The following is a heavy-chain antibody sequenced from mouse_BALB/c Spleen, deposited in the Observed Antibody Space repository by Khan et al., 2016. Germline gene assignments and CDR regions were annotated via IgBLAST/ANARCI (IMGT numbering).Heavy chain of an antibody. CDR3: ARLGYYGYFDY. CDR1: GFDFSRYW. V-gene: IGHV4-1*02. CDR2: INPDSSTI. J-gene: IGHJ2*01. D-gene: IGHD1-1*01. Sequence: EVQLQESGGGLVQPGGSLKLSCAASGFDFSRYWMSWVRQAPGKGLEWIGEINPDSSTINYTPSLKDKFIISRANAKNTLYLQMSKVRSEDTALYYCARLGYYGYFDYWGQGTTLTVSS.